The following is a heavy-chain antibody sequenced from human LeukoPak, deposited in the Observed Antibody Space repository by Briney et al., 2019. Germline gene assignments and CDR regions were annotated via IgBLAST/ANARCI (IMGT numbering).Heavy chain of an antibody. D-gene: IGHD2-2*01. V-gene: IGHV1-18*01. CDR1: GYTFTSHG. Sequence: ASVKVSCKASGYTFTSHGINWVRQAPGQGLEWMGWINTYNGNTIYAQNLQGRVTMTTDTSTSTAYMELRSLRSDDTAVYYCVRAVGCSTPSCYALGYCGLDVWGQGTTVTVSS. CDR2: INTYNGNT. CDR3: VRAVGCSTPSCYALGYCGLDV. J-gene: IGHJ6*02.